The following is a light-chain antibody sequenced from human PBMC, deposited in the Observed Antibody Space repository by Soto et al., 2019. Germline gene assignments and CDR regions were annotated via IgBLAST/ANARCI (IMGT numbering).Light chain of an antibody. J-gene: IGKJ4*02. CDR2: KAS. Sequence: DIQMTQSPSTLSGSEGDRVTITCRASQTISSWLAWYQQKPGKAPKLLIYKASTLKSGVPSRFSGSGSGTEFTLTISSLQPDDFATYFCQQYDDYPLTFGGGTNVDI. V-gene: IGKV1-5*03. CDR1: QTISSW. CDR3: QQYDDYPLT.